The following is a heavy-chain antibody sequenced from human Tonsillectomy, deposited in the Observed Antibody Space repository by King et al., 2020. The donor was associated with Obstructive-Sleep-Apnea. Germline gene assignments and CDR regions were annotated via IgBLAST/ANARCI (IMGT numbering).Heavy chain of an antibody. V-gene: IGHV3-9*01. D-gene: IGHD6-19*01. J-gene: IGHJ4*02. CDR3: AKDMSSGWYGPLDH. Sequence: VQSGRSLRLSCAASGFTFDDYAMHWVRQAPGKGLEWVSGINWNTGTIGYADSVKGRFTISRDNAKNSLFLQMNSLRPEDTALYYCAKDMSSGWYGPLDHWGQGTLVTVSS. CDR2: INWNTGTI. CDR1: GFTFDDYA.